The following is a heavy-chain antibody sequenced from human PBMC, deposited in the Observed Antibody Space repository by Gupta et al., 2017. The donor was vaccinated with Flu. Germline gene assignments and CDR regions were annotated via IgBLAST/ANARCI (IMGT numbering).Heavy chain of an antibody. Sequence: EIQLVASGGGLIQPGRSLRLSCEASGFTLEAFAMHWVREVPGRGLEWVSGITWNSGTLAYADSVKGRFTISRDNAKNSLYLQMNSLRPEDSALYYCAKESSSWYAEAYFYDHWGQGTLVTVSS. V-gene: IGHV3-9*01. D-gene: IGHD6-13*01. CDR3: AKESSSWYAEAYFYDH. CDR2: ITWNSGTL. J-gene: IGHJ4*02. CDR1: GFTLEAFA.